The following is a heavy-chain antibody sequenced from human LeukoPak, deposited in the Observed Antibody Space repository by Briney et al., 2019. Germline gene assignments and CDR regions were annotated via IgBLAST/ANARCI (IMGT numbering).Heavy chain of an antibody. J-gene: IGHJ6*03. CDR1: GFTFSDYG. CDR3: AKSRNFYYYFMEV. Sequence: GGSLRLSCVASGFTFSDYGMIWVRQAPGKGLEWVSGISGGDYKEHADPVKGRFTISRDNSKNTLYLQMNTLRVEDTALYYCAKSRNFYYYFMEVSGRGTKVTISS. V-gene: IGHV3-23*01. CDR2: ISGGDYK.